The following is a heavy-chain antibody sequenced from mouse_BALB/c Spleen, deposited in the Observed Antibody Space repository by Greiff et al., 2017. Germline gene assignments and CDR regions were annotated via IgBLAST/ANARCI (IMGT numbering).Heavy chain of an antibody. CDR3: NAWTTATSGIAY. D-gene: IGHD1-2*01. J-gene: IGHJ3*01. CDR2: IDPENGDT. Sequence: EVKLMESGAELVRSGASVKLSCTASGFNIKDYYMHWVKQRPEQGLEWIGWIDPENGDTEYAPKFQGKATMTADTSSNTAYLQLSSLTSEDTAVYYCNAWTTATSGIAYWGQGTLVTVSA. V-gene: IGHV14-4*02. CDR1: GFNIKDYY.